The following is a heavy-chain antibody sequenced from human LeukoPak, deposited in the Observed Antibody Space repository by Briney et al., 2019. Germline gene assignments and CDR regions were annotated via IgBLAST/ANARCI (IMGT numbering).Heavy chain of an antibody. Sequence: SETLSLTCAVYGGSFSGYYWSWIRQPPGKGLEWIGEINHSGGTNYNPSLKSRVTISVDTSKNQFSLKLSSVTAADTAVYYCATTYGDYPYNWFDPWGQGTLVTVSS. D-gene: IGHD4-17*01. CDR2: INHSGGT. J-gene: IGHJ5*02. CDR1: GGSFSGYY. CDR3: ATTYGDYPYNWFDP. V-gene: IGHV4-34*01.